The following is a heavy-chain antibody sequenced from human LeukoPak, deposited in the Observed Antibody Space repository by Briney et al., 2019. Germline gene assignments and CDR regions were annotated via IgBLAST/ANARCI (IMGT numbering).Heavy chain of an antibody. Sequence: GASVKVSCKASGYTFTGYYMHWVRQAPGQGLEWMGWISPNSGGTNYAQKFQGRVTMTRDTSISTAYIELRSLRSDDTAVYYCARVRPAVGGSYYDVWGGSLSDYWGQGTLVTVSS. CDR3: ARVRPAVGGSYYDVWGGSLSDY. CDR1: GYTFTGYY. J-gene: IGHJ4*02. D-gene: IGHD1-26*01. CDR2: ISPNSGGT. V-gene: IGHV1-2*02.